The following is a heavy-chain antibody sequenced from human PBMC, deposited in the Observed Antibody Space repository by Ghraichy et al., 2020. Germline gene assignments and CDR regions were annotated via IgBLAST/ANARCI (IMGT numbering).Heavy chain of an antibody. Sequence: SETLSLTCTVSGVSISSYDWSWFRQPPGKGLEWIGYISYNGSTNYNPSLKSRVTISVDTSKNQFSLKLSSVTVADTAVYYCERDGDHPLGAFDIWGQRTMVTVCS. CDR3: ERDGDHPLGAFDI. V-gene: IGHV4-59*01. J-gene: IGHJ3*02. CDR2: ISYNGST. CDR1: GVSISSYD. D-gene: IGHD2-21*02.